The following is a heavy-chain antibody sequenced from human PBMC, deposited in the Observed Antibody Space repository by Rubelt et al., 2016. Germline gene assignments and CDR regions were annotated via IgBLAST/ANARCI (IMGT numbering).Heavy chain of an antibody. J-gene: IGHJ4*02. CDR2: IDPGDSDT. D-gene: IGHD5-24*01. CDR3: ARPHDCYNFGYFDY. CDR1: GYSFTSYW. Sequence: EVQLVQSGAEVKKPGESLKISCKGSGYSFTSYWIGWVRQMPGKGLEWMGIIDPGDSDTRYSQSFQGQVTISADKSIRTASLQWGSLTASDTAMYYCARPHDCYNFGYFDYWGQGTLVTVSS. V-gene: IGHV5-51*01.